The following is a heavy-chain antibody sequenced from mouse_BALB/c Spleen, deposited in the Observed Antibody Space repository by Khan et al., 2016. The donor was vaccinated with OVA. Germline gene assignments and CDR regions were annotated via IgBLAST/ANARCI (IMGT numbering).Heavy chain of an antibody. CDR2: MIYSGNT. CDR3: ARSTYRYAFAY. Sequence: EVKLLESGPSLVKPSQTLSLTCSVTGDSITSGYWSWIRKFPGNKLEYMGYMIYSGNTYYNPSLKSRISITRHTSNNQYYLQLNSVTTEDTATYYCARSTYRYAFAYWGQGTLVTVSA. D-gene: IGHD2-12*01. V-gene: IGHV3-8*02. CDR1: GDSITSGY. J-gene: IGHJ3*01.